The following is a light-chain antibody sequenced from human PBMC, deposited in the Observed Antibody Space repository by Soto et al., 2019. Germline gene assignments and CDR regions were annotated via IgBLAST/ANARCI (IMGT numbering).Light chain of an antibody. CDR2: EVT. CDR3: CSYIRSRPYL. Sequence: QSALTQPASVSGSPGQSITISCNGTSSDVGAYIYVSWYQHHPGKAPKVMIYEVTNRPSGVSDRFSGSKSGNTASLTISGLQAEYYDDYYCCSYIRSRPYLFGTGTRFTVL. J-gene: IGLJ1*01. V-gene: IGLV2-14*01. CDR1: SSDVGAYIY.